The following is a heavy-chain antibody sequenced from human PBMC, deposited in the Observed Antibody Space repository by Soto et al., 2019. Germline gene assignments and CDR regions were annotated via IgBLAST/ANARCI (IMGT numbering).Heavy chain of an antibody. CDR1: GFTFSSYA. CDR2: ISYDGSNK. Sequence: GGSLRLSCAASGFTFSSYAMHWVRQAPGKGLERVAVISYDGSNKYYADSVKGRFTISRDNSKNTLYLQMNSLRAEDTAVYYCARDSESDNYAFWSGPFGYWGQGTLVTVSS. CDR3: ARDSESDNYAFWSGPFGY. D-gene: IGHD3-3*01. V-gene: IGHV3-30-3*01. J-gene: IGHJ4*02.